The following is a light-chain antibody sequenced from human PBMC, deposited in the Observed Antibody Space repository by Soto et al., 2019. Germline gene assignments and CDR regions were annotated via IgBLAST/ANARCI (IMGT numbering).Light chain of an antibody. CDR1: QSITSY. CDR3: QQSYSTLGLT. Sequence: DIQMTQSPSSLSASVGDRVTITCRASQSITSYLNWYQKKPGKAPKLLIYAASRLQSGVPSRFSGSGSGTDFTLTISSLQPEDFATYYCQQSYSTLGLTFGGGTKVEIK. V-gene: IGKV1-39*01. CDR2: AAS. J-gene: IGKJ4*01.